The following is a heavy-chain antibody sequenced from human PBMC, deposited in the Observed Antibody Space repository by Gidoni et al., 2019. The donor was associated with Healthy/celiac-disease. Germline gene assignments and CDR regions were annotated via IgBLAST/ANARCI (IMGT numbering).Heavy chain of an antibody. CDR3: AKDSYGITMIVVVDY. Sequence: EVQLLESGGGLVQPGGSLRLSRAASGFTFRCYAMSSVRQAPGKGLEWVSAISGSGGRTYYADSVKGRFTISRDNSKSTLYLQMNSLRAEDTAVYYCAKDSYGITMIVVVDYWGQGTLVTVSS. D-gene: IGHD3-22*01. V-gene: IGHV3-23*01. CDR1: GFTFRCYA. CDR2: ISGSGGRT. J-gene: IGHJ4*02.